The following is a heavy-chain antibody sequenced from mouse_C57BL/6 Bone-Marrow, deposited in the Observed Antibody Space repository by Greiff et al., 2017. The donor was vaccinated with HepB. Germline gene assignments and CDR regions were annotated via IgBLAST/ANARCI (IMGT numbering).Heavy chain of an antibody. Sequence: VQLQQSGAELMKPGASVKLSCKATGYTFTGYWIEWVKQRPGHGLEWIGEFLPGSGSTNYNEKFKGKATFTADTSSNTAYMQLSSLTTEDSAINYCANDGYYGDWYFDVWGTETTVTVSS. D-gene: IGHD2-3*01. CDR2: FLPGSGST. CDR3: ANDGYYGDWYFDV. CDR1: GYTFTGYW. V-gene: IGHV1-9*01. J-gene: IGHJ1*03.